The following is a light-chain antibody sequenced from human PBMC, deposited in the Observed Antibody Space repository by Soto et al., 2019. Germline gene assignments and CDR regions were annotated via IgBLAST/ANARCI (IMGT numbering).Light chain of an antibody. CDR2: AAS. V-gene: IGKV1-39*01. J-gene: IGKJ1*01. CDR3: QQSYSTSRT. Sequence: HNSPSPSSLYASIGDRVTITCRASQSISSYLNWYQQKPGKAPKLLIYAASSLQSGVPSRFSGSGSGTDFTLTTSSLQHEDFATYYCQQSYSTSRTFGQGTKVDI. CDR1: QSISSY.